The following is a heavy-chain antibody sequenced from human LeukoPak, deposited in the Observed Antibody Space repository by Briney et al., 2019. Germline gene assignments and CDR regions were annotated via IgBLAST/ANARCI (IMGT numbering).Heavy chain of an antibody. V-gene: IGHV3-64*01. CDR3: ARVGLWSGLDY. Sequence: GGSLRLSCAASGFIVSSYSMHWVRQAPGKGLEFVSAISANGRNTYYASSVKGSFTISRDNSKNTLYLQMGSLRAEDLAVYYCARVGLWSGLDYWGQGTLVTVSS. CDR1: GFIVSSYS. J-gene: IGHJ4*02. CDR2: ISANGRNT. D-gene: IGHD3-16*01.